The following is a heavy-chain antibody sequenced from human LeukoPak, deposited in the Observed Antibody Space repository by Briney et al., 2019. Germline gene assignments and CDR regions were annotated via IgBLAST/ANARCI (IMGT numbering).Heavy chain of an antibody. Sequence: GASVKVSCKASNYNFLTHGISWVRQAPGQGLEWMGWISAYNGNTNYAQKLQGRVTMTTDTSTSTAYMELRSLRSDDTAVYYCARQKDVLLWFGECDFDYWGQGTLVTVSS. D-gene: IGHD3-10*01. V-gene: IGHV1-18*01. CDR1: NYNFLTHG. CDR3: ARQKDVLLWFGECDFDY. CDR2: ISAYNGNT. J-gene: IGHJ4*02.